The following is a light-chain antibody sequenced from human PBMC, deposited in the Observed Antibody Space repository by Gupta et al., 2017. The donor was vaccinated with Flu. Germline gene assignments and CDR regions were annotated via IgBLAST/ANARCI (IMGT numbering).Light chain of an antibody. Sequence: VTITCSGSSSNIGINAVNWYQQVPGTSPKLLIFGSNQRPSGVPDRFAGSKSGTSASLAIRGLQSEDEADYYCAAWDDSLNGHYVFGTGTKVTVL. J-gene: IGLJ1*01. CDR1: SSNIGINA. V-gene: IGLV1-44*01. CDR2: GSN. CDR3: AAWDDSLNGHYV.